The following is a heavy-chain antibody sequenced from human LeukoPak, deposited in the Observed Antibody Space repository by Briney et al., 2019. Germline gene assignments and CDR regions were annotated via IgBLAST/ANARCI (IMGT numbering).Heavy chain of an antibody. Sequence: PETLSLTCAVYGGSFSGYYWSCIPDPPGERLEWIADINDSGDTNYYPSLKSRVTISEDTSKNQFSLKLSSVPAADTAVYYCARSAKDCSGGKCSHTGFDYWGQGTLVTVSS. CDR3: ARSAKDCSGGKCSHTGFDY. CDR1: GGSFSGYY. D-gene: IGHD2-15*01. J-gene: IGHJ4*02. V-gene: IGHV4-34*01. CDR2: INDSGDT.